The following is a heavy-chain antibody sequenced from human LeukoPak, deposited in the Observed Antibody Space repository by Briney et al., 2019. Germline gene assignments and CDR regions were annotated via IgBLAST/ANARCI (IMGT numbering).Heavy chain of an antibody. D-gene: IGHD1-26*01. J-gene: IGHJ4*02. V-gene: IGHV1-2*06. CDR3: ARDRIVGATLDY. CDR2: INPNSGGT. Sequence: ASVKVSCKASGYTFTGYYMQWLRQAPGQGLEWMGRINPNSGGTNYAQKFQGRVTVPRDTSISTAYMELSRLRSDDTAVYYCARDRIVGATLDYWGQGTLVTVSS. CDR1: GYTFTGYY.